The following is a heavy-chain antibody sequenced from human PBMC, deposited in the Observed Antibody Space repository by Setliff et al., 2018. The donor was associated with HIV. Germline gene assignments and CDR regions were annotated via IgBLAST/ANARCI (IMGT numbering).Heavy chain of an antibody. J-gene: IGHJ4*02. CDR2: INHSGST. CDR1: GGSFSGYY. V-gene: IGHV4-34*01. D-gene: IGHD3-22*01. CDR3: ARDRLTYYFDY. Sequence: KPSETLSLTCAVYGGSFSGYYWSWIRQPPGKGLEWIGEINHSGSTNYNPSLKSRVTISVDTSKNQFSLKLSSVTAADTAVYYCARDRLTYYFDYWGQGILVTVSS.